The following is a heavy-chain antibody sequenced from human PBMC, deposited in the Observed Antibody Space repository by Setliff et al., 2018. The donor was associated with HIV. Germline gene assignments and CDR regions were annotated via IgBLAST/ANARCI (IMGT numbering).Heavy chain of an antibody. CDR3: ARHRHTAAGTLDAFDI. CDR2: IHPVGSDT. V-gene: IGHV5-51*01. CDR1: GYSFTSNW. D-gene: IGHD6-13*01. J-gene: IGHJ3*02. Sequence: RGESLKISCKGSGYSFTSNWIGWVRQMPGKGLEWLGIIHPVGSDTRYSPSFQGQVTISADKSISTACRQWSTLKASDTAIYYCARHRHTAAGTLDAFDIWGQGTGVTVSS.